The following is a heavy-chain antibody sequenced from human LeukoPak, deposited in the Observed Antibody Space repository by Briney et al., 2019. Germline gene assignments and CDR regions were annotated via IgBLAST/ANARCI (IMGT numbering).Heavy chain of an antibody. V-gene: IGHV3-21*01. J-gene: IGHJ4*02. Sequence: PGGSLRLSCAASGFTFSSYSLNWVRQAPGKGLEWVSSISGSSSYIYYADSVKGRFTISRHNAKNSLYLQMNSLRAEDTAVYYCANLYGSGSYCRSGCLDYWGQGTLVTVSS. CDR2: ISGSSSYI. D-gene: IGHD3-10*01. CDR1: GFTFSSYS. CDR3: ANLYGSGSYCRSGCLDY.